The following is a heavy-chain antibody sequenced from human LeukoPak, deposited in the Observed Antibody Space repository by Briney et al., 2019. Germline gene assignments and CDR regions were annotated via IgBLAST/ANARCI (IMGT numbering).Heavy chain of an antibody. CDR1: GGSISSSSYY. D-gene: IGHD4-17*01. CDR2: IYYSGTT. Sequence: PSETLCLTCTVSGGSISSSSYYWGWIRQPPGKGLEWIGIIYYSGTTYYNPSLKSRVTISIDTPENQFSLKLSSVTAADTAVYYCARRRTAPVYYFDSWGQGTLVTVSS. CDR3: ARRRTAPVYYFDS. V-gene: IGHV4-39*01. J-gene: IGHJ4*02.